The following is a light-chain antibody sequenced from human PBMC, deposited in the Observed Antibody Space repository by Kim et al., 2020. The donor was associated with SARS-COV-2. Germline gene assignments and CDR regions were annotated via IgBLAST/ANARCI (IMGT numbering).Light chain of an antibody. CDR2: RDG. CDR3: QVWDSSPVI. Sequence: SYELTQPPSVSVALGQTARVTCGGKNIGGKNVHWYQQKPGQAPVLVIYRDGDRPSGIPERFSGSNSGNTATLTISRAQAGDEADYYCQVWDSSPVIFGGGTQLTVL. V-gene: IGLV3-9*01. J-gene: IGLJ7*01. CDR1: NIGGKN.